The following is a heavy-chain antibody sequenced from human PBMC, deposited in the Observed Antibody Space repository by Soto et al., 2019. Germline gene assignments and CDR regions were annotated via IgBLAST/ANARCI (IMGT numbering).Heavy chain of an antibody. Sequence: QVQLVQSGAEVKKPGASVSVSCKAFGYTFTKYWMHWVRQAPGQGLEWMAIINPNNGDTTYGQNFQGRITVNGDTSTSTVNLELSSLRSEDTAVYYCAREEIGGSGSCYNDWGQGTLVTVSS. J-gene: IGHJ4*02. CDR3: AREEIGGSGSCYND. V-gene: IGHV1-46*01. D-gene: IGHD2-15*01. CDR2: INPNNGDT. CDR1: GYTFTKYW.